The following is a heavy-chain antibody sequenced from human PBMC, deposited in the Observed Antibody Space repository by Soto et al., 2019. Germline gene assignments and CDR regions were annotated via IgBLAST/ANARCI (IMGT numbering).Heavy chain of an antibody. D-gene: IGHD3-22*01. CDR3: AIDTVDYYDSSGNLWY. CDR2: IIPILGIA. J-gene: IGHJ4*02. CDR1: GGTFSSYT. Sequence: QVQLVQSGAEVKKPGSSVKVSCKASGGTFSSYTISWVRQAPGQGLEWMGRIIPILGIANYAQKFQGRVTITADKXTXXAYMELSSLRSEATDVYYCAIDTVDYYDSSGNLWYWDQGTLVTVSS. V-gene: IGHV1-69*08.